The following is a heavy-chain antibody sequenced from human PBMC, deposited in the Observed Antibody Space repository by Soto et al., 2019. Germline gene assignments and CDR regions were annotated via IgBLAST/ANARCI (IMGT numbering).Heavy chain of an antibody. CDR2: ISGSGHST. J-gene: IGHJ5*02. V-gene: IGHV3-23*01. Sequence: GGSLRLSCAVSGFTFSSYAMTWVRQAPGKGLEWVSGISGSGHSTYHADAVKGRFTISRDNAENTLYLQMNSLRAEDTAVYYCARDRESSSPRFDPWGQGTLVTVSS. CDR3: ARDRESSSPRFDP. CDR1: GFTFSSYA. D-gene: IGHD3-22*01.